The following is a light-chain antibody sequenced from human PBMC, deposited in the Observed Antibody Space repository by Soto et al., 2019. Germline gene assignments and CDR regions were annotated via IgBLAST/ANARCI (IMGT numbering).Light chain of an antibody. V-gene: IGKV3-20*01. CDR2: TAA. CDR3: QQNGGSPVT. J-gene: IGKJ5*01. Sequence: EIVLTQSPGTLSLSPGERATLSCRASQSISSTLAWYQQKPGQAPRLLIYTAANRVTGIPDRISGSGSGTDFTLTISRLEPEDFAVYYCQQNGGSPVTFGQGTRLEIK. CDR1: QSISST.